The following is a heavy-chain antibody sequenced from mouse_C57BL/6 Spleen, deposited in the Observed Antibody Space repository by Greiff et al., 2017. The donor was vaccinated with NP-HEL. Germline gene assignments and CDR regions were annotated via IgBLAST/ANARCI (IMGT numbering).Heavy chain of an antibody. V-gene: IGHV1-81*01. CDR1: GYTFTSYG. Sequence: VKLVESGAELARPGASVKLSCKASGYTFTSYGISWVKQRTGQGLEWIGEIYPRSGNTYYNEKFKGKATLTADKSSSTAYMELRSLTSEDSAVYFCARVLITTGVATGAYWGQGTLVTVSA. CDR3: ARVLITTGVATGAY. D-gene: IGHD1-1*01. J-gene: IGHJ3*01. CDR2: IYPRSGNT.